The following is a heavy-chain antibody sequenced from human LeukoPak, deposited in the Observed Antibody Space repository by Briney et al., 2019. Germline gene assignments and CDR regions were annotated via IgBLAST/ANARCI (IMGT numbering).Heavy chain of an antibody. CDR3: ARDRDWGSSDPFDY. Sequence: GASVTVSCKASGYTFTSYYMHWVRQVPGQGLEWMGIINPGRGNTNYAQNFHGRVTLTRDTSTSTIYMELSSLRSEDTAVYYCARDRDWGSSDPFDYWGQGTLVTVSS. J-gene: IGHJ4*02. CDR2: INPGRGNT. CDR1: GYTFTSYY. V-gene: IGHV1-46*01. D-gene: IGHD7-27*01.